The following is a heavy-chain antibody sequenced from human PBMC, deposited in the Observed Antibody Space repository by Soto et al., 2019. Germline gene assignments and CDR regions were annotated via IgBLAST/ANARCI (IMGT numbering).Heavy chain of an antibody. D-gene: IGHD6-19*01. V-gene: IGHV3-7*01. CDR3: TRDRSRRIDGHWLDAFDI. CDR2: IKQDGSKK. CDR1: GFTLSNYW. J-gene: IGHJ3*02. Sequence: EVQVVESGGGWVQPGGSLRLSCAASGFTLSNYWMTWVRQAPGKGLEWVANIKQDGSKKQFVDSVEGRFTISRDNAKNALFLQMNSLRVEDTSMYYCTRDRSRRIDGHWLDAFDIWGQATVVTVPS.